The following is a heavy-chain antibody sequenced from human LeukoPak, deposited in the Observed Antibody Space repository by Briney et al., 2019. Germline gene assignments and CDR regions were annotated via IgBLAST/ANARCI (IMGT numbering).Heavy chain of an antibody. D-gene: IGHD3-3*01. CDR3: AREGVDFWSGYGAGAFDI. CDR2: TYYSGNT. Sequence: PSETLSLTCTVSGDSISSSYYWGWIRQPPGKGLEWIGSTYYSGNTYYNSSLKSRVTISVDTSKNQFSLKLSSVTAADTAVYYCAREGVDFWSGYGAGAFDIWGQGTMVTVSS. CDR1: GDSISSSYY. J-gene: IGHJ3*02. V-gene: IGHV4-39*07.